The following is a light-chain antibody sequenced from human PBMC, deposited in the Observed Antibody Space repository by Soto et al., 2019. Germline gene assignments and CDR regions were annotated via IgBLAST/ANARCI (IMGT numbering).Light chain of an antibody. Sequence: QSVLTQPASVSGSPGQSIAISCTGSISDVGFYNYVSWYQQHPGKVPKLIIYEVTNRPSGVSKRFSGSKSGNTASLTISGLQAEDEADYYCVSYTARSSYVFGTGTKVTVL. J-gene: IGLJ1*01. CDR3: VSYTARSSYV. CDR2: EVT. V-gene: IGLV2-14*01. CDR1: ISDVGFYNY.